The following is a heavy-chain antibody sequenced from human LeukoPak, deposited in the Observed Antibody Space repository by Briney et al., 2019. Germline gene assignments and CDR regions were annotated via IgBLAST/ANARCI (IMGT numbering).Heavy chain of an antibody. J-gene: IGHJ4*02. D-gene: IGHD2-15*01. CDR2: ISDTGNT. V-gene: IGHV3-23*01. Sequence: GGSLRLSCAASGFTLSSYAMSWVRQAPGKGLEWVSAISDTGNTYHADSVKGRFTISRDSSKNTLFLQMNRLRPEDAAVYYCAKSPVSSCRGSFCYPFDYWGQGNLVTVSS. CDR1: GFTLSSYA. CDR3: AKSPVSSCRGSFCYPFDY.